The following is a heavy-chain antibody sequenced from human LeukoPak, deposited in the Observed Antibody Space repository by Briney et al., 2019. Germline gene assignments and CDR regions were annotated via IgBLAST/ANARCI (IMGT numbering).Heavy chain of an antibody. V-gene: IGHV4-59*12. CDR3: ARDKRLLLRTYFDY. Sequence: SETLSLTCTVSSGSISNYYWSWIRQPPGKGLEWIGYIYYSESTKYNPSLKSRLTISVDTSKNQFSLKLSSVTAADTAVYYCARDKRLLLRTYFDYWGQGTLVTVSS. CDR1: SGSISNYY. J-gene: IGHJ4*02. CDR2: IYYSEST. D-gene: IGHD3-22*01.